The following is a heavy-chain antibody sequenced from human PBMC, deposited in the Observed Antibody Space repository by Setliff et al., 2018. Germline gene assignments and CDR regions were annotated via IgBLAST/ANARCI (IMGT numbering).Heavy chain of an antibody. CDR3: ARMSRYSEFWSGYAEHYYSSYIDV. J-gene: IGHJ6*03. Sequence: NPSETLSLTCTVSGGSISSSSYYWGWIRQPPGKGLEWIGSIYYSGSTYYNPSLKSRVTISVDTSKNQFSLNLLSVTAADTAVYYCARMSRYSEFWSGYAEHYYSSYIDVWGTGATVTVSS. CDR1: GGSISSSSYY. D-gene: IGHD3-3*01. CDR2: IYYSGST. V-gene: IGHV4-39*07.